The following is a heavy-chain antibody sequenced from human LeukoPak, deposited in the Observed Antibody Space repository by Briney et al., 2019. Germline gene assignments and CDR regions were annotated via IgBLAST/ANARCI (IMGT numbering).Heavy chain of an antibody. CDR2: INPDGSST. CDR3: ARDGQTSGSPDDY. CDR1: GSILSIYW. D-gene: IGHD1-26*01. V-gene: IGHV3-74*01. Sequence: GGSLRLSCAASGSILSIYWMHWVRQAPGKGLVWVSRINPDGSSTYYADSVKGRFTISRDNAKNSLYLEVNSLRAEDTAVYYCARDGQTSGSPDDYWGQGTRVTVSS. J-gene: IGHJ4*02.